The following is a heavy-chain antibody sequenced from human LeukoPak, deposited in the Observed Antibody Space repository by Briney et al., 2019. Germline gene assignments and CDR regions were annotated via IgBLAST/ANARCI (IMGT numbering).Heavy chain of an antibody. CDR2: IYYSGST. Sequence: SETLSLTCTVSGGSISSYYWSWIRQPPGKGLEWIGYIYYSGSTNYNPSLKSRVTISVDTSKNQFSLKLSSVTAADTAVYYCARGVVSGFWSGYFDYWGQGTLVTVSS. D-gene: IGHD3-3*01. J-gene: IGHJ4*02. CDR1: GGSISSYY. CDR3: ARGVVSGFWSGYFDY. V-gene: IGHV4-59*01.